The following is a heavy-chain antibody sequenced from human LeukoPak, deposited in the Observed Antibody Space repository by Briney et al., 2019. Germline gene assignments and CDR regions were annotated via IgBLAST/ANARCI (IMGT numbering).Heavy chain of an antibody. J-gene: IGHJ6*02. V-gene: IGHV4-59*01. D-gene: IGHD6-19*01. CDR2: IYYSGST. CDR3: ARDAPVAGTGKAIYYYYYYGMDV. CDR1: GGSISSYY. Sequence: PSETLSLTCTVSGGSISSYYWGWVRQPPGKGMEWVGYIYYSGSTNYNPSLKSRVTISVDTSKNQFSLKLSSVTAADTAVYYCARDAPVAGTGKAIYYYYYYGMDVWGQGTTVTVSS.